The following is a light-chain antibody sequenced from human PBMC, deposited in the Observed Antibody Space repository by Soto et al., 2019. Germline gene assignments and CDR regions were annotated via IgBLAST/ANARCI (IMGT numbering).Light chain of an antibody. J-gene: IGKJ1*01. V-gene: IGKV3-11*01. CDR3: QQRTSWHT. CDR1: QRVSSS. CDR2: DAS. Sequence: ATLSCRASQRVSSSVAWYQQNPGQAPRLLIYDASSGATGIPARFSGSGCGTDFPITISIPVPEFVVDYSWQQRTSWHTFGQGTKVDIK.